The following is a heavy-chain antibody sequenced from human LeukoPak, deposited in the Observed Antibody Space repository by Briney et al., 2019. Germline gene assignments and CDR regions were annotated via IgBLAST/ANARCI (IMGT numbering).Heavy chain of an antibody. CDR3: ARDEETGSSGYSH. CDR2: INPNSGGT. D-gene: IGHD3-22*01. J-gene: IGHJ4*02. CDR1: GYTFTGYY. Sequence: GASVKVSCKASGYTFTGYYMHWVRQAPGQGLEWMGWINPNSGGTNYAQKFQGRVTMTRDTSISTAYMELSRLRSDDTAVYYCARDEETGSSGYSHWGQGTLVTVSS. V-gene: IGHV1-2*02.